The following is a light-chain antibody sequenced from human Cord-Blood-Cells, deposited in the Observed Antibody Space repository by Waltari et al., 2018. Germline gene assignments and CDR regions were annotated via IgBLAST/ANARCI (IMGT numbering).Light chain of an antibody. Sequence: QSALTQPASVSGSPGQAITISGTGTSSYGGGYNNVAWYQQHPGKAPKRMIYDVSNRPSGVSNRFSGSKSGNTASLTISGLQAEDEADYYCSSYTSSSTNWVFGGGTKLTVL. CDR3: SSYTSSSTNWV. CDR1: SSYGGGYNN. CDR2: DVS. V-gene: IGLV2-14*01. J-gene: IGLJ3*02.